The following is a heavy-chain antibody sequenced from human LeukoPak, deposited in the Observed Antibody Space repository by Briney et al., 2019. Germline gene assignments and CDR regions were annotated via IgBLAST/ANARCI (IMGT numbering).Heavy chain of an antibody. CDR2: ISGSGGST. CDR3: AKSFRGYGPAAISPEGDWFDP. Sequence: GGSLRLSCAASGFTFSKYAMSWVRQAPGKGLEWVSAISGSGGSTYYADSVKGRFTISRDNSKNTLYLQMNSLRAEDTAVYYCAKSFRGYGPAAISPEGDWFDPWGQGTLVTVSS. CDR1: GFTFSKYA. V-gene: IGHV3-23*01. D-gene: IGHD2-2*02. J-gene: IGHJ5*02.